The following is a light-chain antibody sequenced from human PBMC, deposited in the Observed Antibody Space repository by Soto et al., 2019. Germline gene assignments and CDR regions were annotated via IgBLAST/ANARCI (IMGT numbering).Light chain of an antibody. Sequence: EIAMTQSPATLSVSLGERATLSCRASQYISNNLAWYQQRPGQAPSLLIYGASTRATGVPARFSGSGSETDFLLSISGLQSEDSAVYYWQQYNHWSSITFGQGTRLEIK. CDR1: QYISNN. CDR2: GAS. CDR3: QQYNHWSSIT. J-gene: IGKJ5*01. V-gene: IGKV3-15*01.